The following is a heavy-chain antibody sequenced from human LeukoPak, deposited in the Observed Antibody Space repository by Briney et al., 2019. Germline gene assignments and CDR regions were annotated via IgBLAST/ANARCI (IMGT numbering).Heavy chain of an antibody. CDR1: GYTFTSYG. V-gene: IGHV1-18*01. CDR3: ARGGGGGTYYYFGMDV. Sequence: ASVKVSCKASGYTFTSYGISWVRQVPGQGLEWMGWISTYNGNTNYAQNLQGRVTMTSDTSTSTAYMELRSLRSDDTAVYYCARGGGGGTYYYFGMDVWGQGTTVTVSS. D-gene: IGHD2-21*01. J-gene: IGHJ6*02. CDR2: ISTYNGNT.